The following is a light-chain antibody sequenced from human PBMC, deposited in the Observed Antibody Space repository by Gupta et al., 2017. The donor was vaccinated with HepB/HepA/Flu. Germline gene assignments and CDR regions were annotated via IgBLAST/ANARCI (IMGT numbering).Light chain of an antibody. CDR3: QHDGSSPEWT. Sequence: EIVLTPSPGTLSLSPGESAPIPGRASQSVSSSYLAWYHHKPCQAPRHLIYGASSRGTVIPDRFGGRGCGTDVTLTGSSPDLEDCAVYYCQHDGSSPEWTFGQGTKVEIK. CDR1: QSVSSSY. J-gene: IGKJ1*01. CDR2: GAS. V-gene: IGKV3-20*01.